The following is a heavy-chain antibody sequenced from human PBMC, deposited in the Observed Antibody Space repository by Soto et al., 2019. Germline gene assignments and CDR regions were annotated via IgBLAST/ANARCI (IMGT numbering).Heavy chain of an antibody. CDR1: GYTFTSYG. V-gene: IGHV1-18*01. CDR3: ARRQYYDFWSGYSDY. D-gene: IGHD3-3*01. CDR2: ISAYNGNT. Sequence: GASVKVSCKASGYTFTSYGISWVRQAPGQGLEWMGWISAYNGNTNYAQKLQGRVTMTTDTSTSTAYMELRSLRSDDTAVYYCARRQYYDFWSGYSDYWGQGTLVTVSS. J-gene: IGHJ4*02.